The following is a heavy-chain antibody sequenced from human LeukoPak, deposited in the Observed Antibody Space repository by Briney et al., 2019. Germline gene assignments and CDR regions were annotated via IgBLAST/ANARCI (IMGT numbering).Heavy chain of an antibody. Sequence: PSETLSLTCTVSGGSISSYYWSWIRQPPGKGLEWIGEINHSGSTNYNPSLKSRVTISVDTSKNQFSLKLSSVTAADTAVYYCARREVLRFLEWFTWGQGTLVTVSS. D-gene: IGHD3-3*01. CDR2: INHSGST. V-gene: IGHV4-34*01. J-gene: IGHJ5*02. CDR1: GGSISSYY. CDR3: ARREVLRFLEWFT.